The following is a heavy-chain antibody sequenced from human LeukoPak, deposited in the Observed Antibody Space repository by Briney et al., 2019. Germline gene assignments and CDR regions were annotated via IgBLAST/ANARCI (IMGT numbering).Heavy chain of an antibody. CDR2: TYYRSKWYN. D-gene: IGHD6-19*01. CDR1: GDSVSSNSAA. Sequence: SQTLSLTCAISGDSVSSNSAAWNWIRQSPSRGLEWLGRTYYRSKWYNDYAVSVKSRITINPDTSKNQFSLQLNSVTPEDTAVYYCARDRWGRSSGWYLDAFDIWGQGTMVTVSS. J-gene: IGHJ3*02. V-gene: IGHV6-1*01. CDR3: ARDRWGRSSGWYLDAFDI.